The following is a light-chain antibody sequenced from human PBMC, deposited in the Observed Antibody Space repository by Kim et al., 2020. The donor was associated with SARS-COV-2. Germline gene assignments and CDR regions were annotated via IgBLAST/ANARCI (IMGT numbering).Light chain of an antibody. CDR3: QQDGDSPYT. V-gene: IGKV3-20*01. CDR2: AAS. J-gene: IGKJ2*01. Sequence: EIVLTQSPGTLSLSPGERATLSCRASQSISSNYLTWYQQKPGQPPRLFIYAASRRVTGIPDRFSGSGSGTDFTLTISRLEPEDFAVYYCQQDGDSPYTFGQGTKLEI. CDR1: QSISSNY.